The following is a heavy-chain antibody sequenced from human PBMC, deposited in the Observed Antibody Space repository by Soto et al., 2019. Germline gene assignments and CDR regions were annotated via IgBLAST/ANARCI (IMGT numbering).Heavy chain of an antibody. CDR2: FDPEDGET. CDR1: GYSRTGLS. CDR3: ARVWHFIAVAGLTYYYYGMDV. Sequence: ASVKVSCKVSGYSRTGLSMHCVLQSPVKWLEGMGGFDPEDGETIYAQKFQGRVTMTEDTSTDTAYMELSSLRSEDTAVYYCARVWHFIAVAGLTYYYYGMDVWGQGPTVTVSS. D-gene: IGHD6-19*01. J-gene: IGHJ6*02. V-gene: IGHV1-24*01.